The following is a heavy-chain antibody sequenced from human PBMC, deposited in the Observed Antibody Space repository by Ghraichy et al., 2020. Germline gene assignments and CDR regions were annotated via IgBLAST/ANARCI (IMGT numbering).Heavy chain of an antibody. CDR2: IRGSGVKT. CDR3: AKEMDTRGWYRGDY. J-gene: IGHJ4*02. V-gene: IGHV3-23*01. D-gene: IGHD6-19*01. Sequence: GGSLRLSCAASGFTFSNYAMSWFRQAPGKGLEWVSAIRGSGVKTYYAESVKGRFTVSRDNSRDSLYLQMNSLRAEDTAVYYCAKEMDTRGWYRGDYWGQGTLVTVSS. CDR1: GFTFSNYA.